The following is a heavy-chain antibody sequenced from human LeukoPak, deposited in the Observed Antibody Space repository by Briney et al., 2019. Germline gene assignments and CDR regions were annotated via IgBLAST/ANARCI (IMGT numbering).Heavy chain of an antibody. CDR1: GGSLSSYY. J-gene: IGHJ5*02. CDR3: ARVGLAAAGRGKWFDP. CDR2: IYYSGST. Sequence: SETMSLTCTVSGGSLSSYYWSWIRQPPGKGLEWIGYIYYSGSTNYNPSLKSRVTISVDTSKNQFSLKLSSVTAADTAVYYCARVGLAAAGRGKWFDPWGQGTLVTVSS. D-gene: IGHD6-13*01. V-gene: IGHV4-59*01.